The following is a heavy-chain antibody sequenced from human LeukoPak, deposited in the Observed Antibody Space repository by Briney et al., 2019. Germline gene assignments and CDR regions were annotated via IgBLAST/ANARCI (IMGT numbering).Heavy chain of an antibody. D-gene: IGHD6-6*01. CDR2: ISGSGSNT. CDR3: AKVGGGTSSRGLGWDYYFDY. V-gene: IGHV3-23*01. J-gene: IGHJ4*02. Sequence: PGGSLRLSCAASGFTFSSYAMSWVRQAPGKGLEWVSGISGSGSNTYYADSVKGRFTISRDNSKNTLYLQMNSLRAEDTALYYCAKVGGGTSSRGLGWDYYFDYWGQGTLVTVSS. CDR1: GFTFSSYA.